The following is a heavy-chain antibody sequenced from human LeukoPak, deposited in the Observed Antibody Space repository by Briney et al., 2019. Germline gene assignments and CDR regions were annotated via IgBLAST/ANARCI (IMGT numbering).Heavy chain of an antibody. CDR3: ANPPFTIFGVVIPPLTMDV. CDR2: ISGSGGST. Sequence: PGGSLRLSCAASGFTFSSYAMSWVRQAPGKGLEWVSAISGSGGSTYYADSVKGRFTISRDNSKNTLYLQMNSLRAEDTAVYYCANPPFTIFGVVIPPLTMDVWGQGTTVTVSS. D-gene: IGHD3-3*01. CDR1: GFTFSSYA. J-gene: IGHJ6*02. V-gene: IGHV3-23*01.